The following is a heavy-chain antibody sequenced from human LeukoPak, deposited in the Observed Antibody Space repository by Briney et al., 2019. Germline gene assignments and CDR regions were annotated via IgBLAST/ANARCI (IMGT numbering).Heavy chain of an antibody. D-gene: IGHD3-3*01. CDR1: GGTFSSYA. V-gene: IGHV1-69*13. CDR3: AREGAPNRRYYDFWSGYSSTKYGMDV. CDR2: IIPIFGTA. Sequence: SVKVSCKASGGTFSSYAISWVRQAPGQGLEWMGGIIPIFGTANYAQKFQGRVTITADESTSTAYMELSSLRSEDTAVYYCAREGAPNRRYYDFWSGYSSTKYGMDVWGQGTTVTVSS. J-gene: IGHJ6*02.